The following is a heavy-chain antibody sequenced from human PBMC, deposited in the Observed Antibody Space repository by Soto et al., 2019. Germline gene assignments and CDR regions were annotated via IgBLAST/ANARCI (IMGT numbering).Heavy chain of an antibody. D-gene: IGHD3-22*01. CDR3: ARGFSGSSGYQPIDY. V-gene: IGHV3-74*01. CDR2: INSDGSST. J-gene: IGHJ4*02. CDR1: GFTFSSYW. Sequence: GSLRLSCAASGFTFSSYWMHWVRQAPGKGLVWVSRINSDGSSTSYADSVKGRFTISRDNAKNTLYLQMNSLRAEDTAVYYCARGFSGSSGYQPIDYWGQGTLVTVSS.